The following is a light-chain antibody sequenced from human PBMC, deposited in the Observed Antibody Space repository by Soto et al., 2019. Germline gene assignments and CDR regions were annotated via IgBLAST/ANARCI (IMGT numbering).Light chain of an antibody. CDR1: SSDVGDNNY. Sequence: QSALTQPASVSGSPGQSITISCTGTSSDVGDNNYVSWYQQHPGKAPKLMIYDVTHRPSGISNRFSGSKSGNTASLTISGLQAEDEADYDCSSYTSSSTLNVFGTGTKVTVL. CDR3: SSYTSSSTLNV. J-gene: IGLJ1*01. CDR2: DVT. V-gene: IGLV2-14*01.